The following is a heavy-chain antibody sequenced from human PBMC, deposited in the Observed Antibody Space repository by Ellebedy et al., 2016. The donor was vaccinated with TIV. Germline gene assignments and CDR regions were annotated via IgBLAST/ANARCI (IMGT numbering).Heavy chain of an antibody. CDR3: YSGGY. D-gene: IGHD1-26*01. CDR1: GFTFSSYA. V-gene: IGHV3-23*01. Sequence: GGSLRLSXAASGFTFSSYAMSWVRQAPGKGLEWVSALSGGGSSTYYADSVKGRFTISRDNAKNSLYLQMNSLRAEDTAVYYTYSGGYWGQGTLVTVSS. J-gene: IGHJ4*02. CDR2: LSGGGSST.